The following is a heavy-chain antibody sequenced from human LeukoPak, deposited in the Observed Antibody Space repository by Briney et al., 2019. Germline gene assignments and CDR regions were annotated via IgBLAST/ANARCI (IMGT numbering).Heavy chain of an antibody. V-gene: IGHV3-48*01. CDR1: GFSFSRHA. CDR3: ARYGSGRNYIDPFDF. CDR2: ISGGSDII. J-gene: IGHJ4*02. D-gene: IGHD3-10*01. Sequence: PGGSLRLSCAASGFSFSRHAMNWVRQAPGKGLEWISHISGGSDIIEYADSVKGRFTISRDNGRGSLYLQMNGLRVEDTAVYYCARYGSGRNYIDPFDFWGQGTLVAVSS.